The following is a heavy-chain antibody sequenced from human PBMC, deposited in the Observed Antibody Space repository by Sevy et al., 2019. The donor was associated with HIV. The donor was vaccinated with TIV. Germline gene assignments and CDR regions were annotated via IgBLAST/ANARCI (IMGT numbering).Heavy chain of an antibody. CDR1: GFTFTSSA. V-gene: IGHV1-58*01. Sequence: ASVKVSCKASGFTFTSSAVQWVRQARGQRLEWIGWIVVGSGNTNYAQKFQERVTITRDMSTSTAYMELSSLRSEDTAVYYCAADDRLYSSGWYSEYYYYYGMDVWGQGTTVTVSS. D-gene: IGHD6-19*01. CDR2: IVVGSGNT. CDR3: AADDRLYSSGWYSEYYYYYGMDV. J-gene: IGHJ6*02.